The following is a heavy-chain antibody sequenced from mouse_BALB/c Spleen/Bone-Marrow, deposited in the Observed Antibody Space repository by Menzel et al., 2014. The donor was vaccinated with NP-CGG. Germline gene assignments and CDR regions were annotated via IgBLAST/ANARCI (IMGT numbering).Heavy chain of an antibody. CDR3: ARLGYYGWFAY. D-gene: IGHD2-3*01. V-gene: IGHV4-1*02. CDR2: INPGSNTI. Sequence: EVQLVESGGGLVQPGGSLKLSCAASGFGFSRYWMSWVRQAPGKGLEWIGEINPGSNTINYTPSLKDKFIISRDNAKNTLYLQISKVRSEDTALYYCARLGYYGWFAYWGQGTLVTVST. CDR1: GFGFSRYW. J-gene: IGHJ3*01.